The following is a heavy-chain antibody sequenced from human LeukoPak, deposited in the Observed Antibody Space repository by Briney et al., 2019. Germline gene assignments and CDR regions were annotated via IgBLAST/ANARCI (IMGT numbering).Heavy chain of an antibody. Sequence: PSETLSLTCTVSGGSFSSSSYYWGWIRQPPGKGLEWIGSFYYSGSTYYNPSLKSRVTISVDTSKNQFSLKLSSVTAADTAVYYCARLTPLYCSGGSCFSPSYFQHWGQGTLVTVSS. CDR2: FYYSGST. J-gene: IGHJ1*01. D-gene: IGHD2-15*01. CDR1: GGSFSSSSYY. V-gene: IGHV4-39*01. CDR3: ARLTPLYCSGGSCFSPSYFQH.